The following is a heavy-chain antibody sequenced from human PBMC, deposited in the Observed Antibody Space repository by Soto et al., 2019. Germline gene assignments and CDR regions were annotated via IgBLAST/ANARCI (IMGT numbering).Heavy chain of an antibody. CDR1: GFTFSSYG. CDR3: AKAVGATQRGYFDY. V-gene: IGHV3-30*18. Sequence: QVQLVESGGGVVQPGRSLRLSCAASGFTFSSYGMHWVRQAPGKGLEWVAVISYDGSNKYSADSVKGRFTISRDNSKNMTYLQMNSLRAEDTAVYYCAKAVGATQRGYFDYWGQGTLVTVSS. CDR2: ISYDGSNK. D-gene: IGHD1-26*01. J-gene: IGHJ4*02.